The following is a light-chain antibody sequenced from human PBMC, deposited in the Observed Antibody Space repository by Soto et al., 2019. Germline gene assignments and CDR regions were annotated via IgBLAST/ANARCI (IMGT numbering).Light chain of an antibody. V-gene: IGKV3-11*01. CDR3: QQRSDWPST. CDR1: QSVSSY. Sequence: IVLTQSPATLYLSPGERATLSCRASQSVSSYFAWYQQKPGQAPRLLIYDASNRATGIPARFSGSGSGTDFTLTISSLEPDDFAVYYCQQRSDWPSTFGGGTKVQIK. J-gene: IGKJ4*01. CDR2: DAS.